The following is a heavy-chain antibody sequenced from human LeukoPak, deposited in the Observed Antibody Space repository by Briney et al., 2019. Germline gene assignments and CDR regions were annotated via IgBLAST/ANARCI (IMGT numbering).Heavy chain of an antibody. CDR1: GGTFSSYA. Sequence: ASVKVSCKASGGTFSSYAISWVRQAPGQGLEWMGGIIPIFGTANYAQKFQGRVTITADESTSTAYMELSSLRSEDTAVYYCARARDEYYYGSGSYSNWFDPWGQGTLVTVSS. V-gene: IGHV1-69*13. J-gene: IGHJ5*02. D-gene: IGHD3-10*01. CDR2: IIPIFGTA. CDR3: ARARDEYYYGSGSYSNWFDP.